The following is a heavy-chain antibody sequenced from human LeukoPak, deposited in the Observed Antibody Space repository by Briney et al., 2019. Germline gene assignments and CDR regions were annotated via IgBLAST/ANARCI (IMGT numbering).Heavy chain of an antibody. J-gene: IGHJ2*01. Sequence: GESLKISCKGSGYRFTDYWIGWVRQKPGKGLEWMGIIYPSDSDTKYSPSFQGQVTISVDKSISTAYLQWSSLKTSDSAMYYCAKGYWYFDLWGRGTLLTVSS. V-gene: IGHV5-51*01. CDR2: IYPSDSDT. CDR1: GYRFTDYW. CDR3: AKGYWYFDL.